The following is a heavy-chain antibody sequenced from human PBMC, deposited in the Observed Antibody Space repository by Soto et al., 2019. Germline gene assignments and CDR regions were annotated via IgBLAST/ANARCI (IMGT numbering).Heavy chain of an antibody. D-gene: IGHD3-3*01. CDR3: LREVPGVFGEYYFDY. CDR2: INWNGGST. Sequence: PGGSLRLSCAASGFTFDDYGMSWVRLAPGKGLEWVSGINWNGGSTGYADSVKGRFTISRDNAKNSLYLQMNSLRAEDTALYHCLREVPGVFGEYYFDYRGQGTLVTVSS. CDR1: GFTFDDYG. V-gene: IGHV3-20*01. J-gene: IGHJ4*02.